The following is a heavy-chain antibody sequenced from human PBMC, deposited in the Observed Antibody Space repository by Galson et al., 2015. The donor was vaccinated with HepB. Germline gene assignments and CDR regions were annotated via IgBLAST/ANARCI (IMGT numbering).Heavy chain of an antibody. CDR2: IRSKAYGGTT. J-gene: IGHJ4*02. Sequence: SLRLSCAASGFTFGDYAMSWFRQAPGKGLEWVGFIRSKAYGGTTECAASVKGRFTISRDDSKSIAYLQMNSLKTEDTAVYYCTRVGSTTVTPKAACFDYWGQGTLVTVSS. CDR3: TRVGSTTVTPKAACFDY. D-gene: IGHD4-17*01. CDR1: GFTFGDYA. V-gene: IGHV3-49*03.